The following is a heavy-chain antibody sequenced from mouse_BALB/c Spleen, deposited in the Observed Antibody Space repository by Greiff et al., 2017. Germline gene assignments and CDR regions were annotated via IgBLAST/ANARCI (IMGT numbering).Heavy chain of an antibody. J-gene: IGHJ4*01. CDR1: GFSLTSYG. V-gene: IGHV2-9*02. D-gene: IGHD6-2*01. CDR2: IWAGGST. CDR3: ARFVSYDASDF. Sequence: QVQLQQSGPGLVAPSQSLSITCTVSGFSLTSYGVPWVRQPPGKGLEWLGVIWAGGSTNYNSALMSRLSIRKDNAKSQVFLKMNSLQTDDTAMYYCARFVSYDASDFWGPGTSVTVSS.